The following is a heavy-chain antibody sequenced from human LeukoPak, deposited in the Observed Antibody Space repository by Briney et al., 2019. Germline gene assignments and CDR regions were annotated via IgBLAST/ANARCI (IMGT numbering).Heavy chain of an antibody. CDR2: IYYSGST. CDR3: ARGKVGAYYDY. D-gene: IGHD1-26*01. CDR1: DGSISSYY. Sequence: PSETLSLTCTVSDGSISSYYWSWIRQPPGKGLEWIGYIYYSGSTNYNPSLKSRVTISVDTSKNQFSLKLSSVTAADTAVYYCARGKVGAYYDYWGQGTLVTVSS. J-gene: IGHJ4*02. V-gene: IGHV4-59*01.